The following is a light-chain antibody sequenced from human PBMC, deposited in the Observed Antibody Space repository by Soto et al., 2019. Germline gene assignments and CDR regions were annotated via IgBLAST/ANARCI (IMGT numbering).Light chain of an antibody. CDR2: DAS. CDR1: QSVTTY. CDR3: QQRSTWPPAIT. V-gene: IGKV3-11*01. Sequence: EVLLTQSPATLSLSPGETATLFCRASQSVTTYLAWYQQKPGQPPRLLIYDASNRAPGIPARFSGSGSGTDFTLTLSGLEPEDFAVYYCQQRSTWPPAITFGQGTRLEIK. J-gene: IGKJ5*01.